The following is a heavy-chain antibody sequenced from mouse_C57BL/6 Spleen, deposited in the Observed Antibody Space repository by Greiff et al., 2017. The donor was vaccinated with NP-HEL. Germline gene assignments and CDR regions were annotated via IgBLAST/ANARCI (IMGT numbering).Heavy chain of an antibody. Sequence: EVMLVESEGGLVQPGSSMKLSCTASGFTFSDYYMAWVRQVPEKGLEWVANINYDGSSTYYLDSLKSRFIISRDNAKNILYLQMSSLKSEDTATYYCARGEYYYGSSLFDYWGQGTTLTVSS. CDR1: GFTFSDYY. D-gene: IGHD1-1*01. CDR2: INYDGSST. CDR3: ARGEYYYGSSLFDY. J-gene: IGHJ2*01. V-gene: IGHV5-16*01.